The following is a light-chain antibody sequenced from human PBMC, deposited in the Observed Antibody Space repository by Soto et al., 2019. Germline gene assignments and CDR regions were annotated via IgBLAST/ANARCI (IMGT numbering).Light chain of an antibody. CDR2: EDN. V-gene: IGLV2-23*02. CDR3: CSYAGCGPFVF. J-gene: IGLJ2*01. Sequence: QSALTQPASVSGSPGQSITISCTGTSSDVGNYHLVSWYQQRPGKAPKLMIYEDNKRPSGVSDRFSGSKSGNTASLTISGLQADDEADYYCCSYAGCGPFVFFGGGTKVTVL. CDR1: SSDVGNYHL.